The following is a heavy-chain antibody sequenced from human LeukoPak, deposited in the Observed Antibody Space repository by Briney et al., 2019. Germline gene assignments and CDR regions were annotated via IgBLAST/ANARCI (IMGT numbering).Heavy chain of an antibody. J-gene: IGHJ3*02. Sequence: GSLRLSCAASGLNVSSNYMSWVRQAPGKGLEWVSVIYSGGSTYYADSVKGRFTISRDKSKNTLFLQMNSLRADDTAVYYCASPISGQSFDIWGQGTMVTVSS. D-gene: IGHD5-12*01. CDR1: GLNVSSNY. V-gene: IGHV3-53*01. CDR2: IYSGGST. CDR3: ASPISGQSFDI.